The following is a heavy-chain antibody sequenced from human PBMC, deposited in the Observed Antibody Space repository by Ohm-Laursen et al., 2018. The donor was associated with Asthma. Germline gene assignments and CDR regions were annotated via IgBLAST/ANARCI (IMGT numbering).Heavy chain of an antibody. CDR2: ISSTSDII. Sequence: SLRLSCSASGFTFRSYSMNWVRQTPGKGLEWVSYISSTSDIIFYADSVKGRFIISRDNAKKSLYLQMNSLRDEDTAVYYCARDLNVDTGMAYGMDVWGQGTTATVSS. J-gene: IGHJ6*02. D-gene: IGHD5-18*01. V-gene: IGHV3-48*02. CDR3: ARDLNVDTGMAYGMDV. CDR1: GFTFRSYS.